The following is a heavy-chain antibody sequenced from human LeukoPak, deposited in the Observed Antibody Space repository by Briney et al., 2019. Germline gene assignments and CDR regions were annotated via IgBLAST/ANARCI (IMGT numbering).Heavy chain of an antibody. CDR1: GFTFSSYA. Sequence: GGSLSLSCAASGFTFSSYAMHWVRQAPGKGLEWVAVILYDGSNKYYADSVKGRFTISRDNSKNTLYLQMNSLRAEDTAVYYCARAGTSFWAFDYWGQGTLVTVSS. D-gene: IGHD1-14*01. CDR3: ARAGTSFWAFDY. J-gene: IGHJ4*02. V-gene: IGHV3-30*04. CDR2: ILYDGSNK.